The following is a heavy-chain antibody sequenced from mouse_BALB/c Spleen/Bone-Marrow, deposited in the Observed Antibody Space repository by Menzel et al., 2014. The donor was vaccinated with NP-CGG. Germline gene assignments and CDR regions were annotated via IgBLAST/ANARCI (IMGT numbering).Heavy chain of an antibody. Sequence: VPLQQSGAALVRPGSSVMQSCKASGYPFTSYWVNWVKPRPGQGLGWIGMIDPSDSETHYNPMFQDKATLTVARSSSTAYRQLSSRTSEGSAGYYCARKKSKLGCWCAYWGQGTLVTGSA. V-gene: IGHV1-61*01. CDR2: IDPSDSET. CDR1: GYPFTSYW. J-gene: IGHJ3*01. D-gene: IGHD3-3*01. CDR3: ARKKSKLGCWCAY.